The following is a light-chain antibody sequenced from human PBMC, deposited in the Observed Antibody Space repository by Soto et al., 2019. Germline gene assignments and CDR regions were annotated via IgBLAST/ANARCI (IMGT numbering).Light chain of an antibody. Sequence: EIVLTQSPGTLSLSPGERATLSCRASQSVSSSFLAWYQQRPGQAPRLLIYAASNTAPGIPDRFSGSGSGTDFTLVISRLEPEVFAVYYCQEYGTARPFGQGTQVEIK. CDR2: AAS. J-gene: IGKJ1*01. CDR1: QSVSSSF. CDR3: QEYGTARP. V-gene: IGKV3-20*01.